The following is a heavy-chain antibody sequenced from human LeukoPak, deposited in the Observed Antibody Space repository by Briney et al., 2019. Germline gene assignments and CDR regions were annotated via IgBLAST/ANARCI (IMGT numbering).Heavy chain of an antibody. V-gene: IGHV3-30*01. CDR1: GFTFSSYA. CDR3: ARDFTAAAGTQDYFDY. D-gene: IGHD6-13*01. CDR2: ISYDGSNK. J-gene: IGHJ4*02. Sequence: GGSLRLSCAASGFTFSSYAVHWVRQAPGKGLEWVAVISYDGSNKYYADSVKGRFTISRDNSKNTLYLQMNSLRAEDTAVYYCARDFTAAAGTQDYFDYWGQGTLVTVSS.